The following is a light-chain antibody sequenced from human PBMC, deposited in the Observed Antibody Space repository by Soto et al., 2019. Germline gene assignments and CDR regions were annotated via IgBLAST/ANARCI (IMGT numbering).Light chain of an antibody. J-gene: IGLJ1*01. V-gene: IGLV2-14*01. Sequence: QSVLAQPASVSGSPGQSITISCTGTSTDVTGRNYVSWYQQHPGKAPKVIIYEVTNRPSGISNRFSGSKSGNTASLTISGLQAEDEADYHCCSYTSGTSVFGTGTKV. CDR1: STDVTGRNY. CDR3: CSYTSGTSV. CDR2: EVT.